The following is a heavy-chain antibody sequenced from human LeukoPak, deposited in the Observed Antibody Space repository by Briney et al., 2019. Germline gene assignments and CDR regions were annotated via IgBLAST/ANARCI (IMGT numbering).Heavy chain of an antibody. V-gene: IGHV3-21*01. CDR2: ISSSSSYI. Sequence: PGGSLRLSCAASGFTFSSYSMNWVRQAPGKGLEWVSSISSSSSYIYYADSVKGRFTISRDNAKNSLYLQMNSLRAEDTAVYYCTKSPLGITIFSYWGQGTLVTVSS. CDR3: TKSPLGITIFSY. D-gene: IGHD3-9*01. J-gene: IGHJ4*02. CDR1: GFTFSSYS.